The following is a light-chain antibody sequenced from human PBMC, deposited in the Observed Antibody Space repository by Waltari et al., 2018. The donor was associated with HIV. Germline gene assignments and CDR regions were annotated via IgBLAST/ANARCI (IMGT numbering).Light chain of an antibody. V-gene: IGLV1-40*01. Sequence: QSVLTQPPSVSGAPGQRVTISCTGSSPNIGAGNDVHWYQQFPGTAPKLLIFGNNSRPSGVPDRFSGSKSGTSASLAITGLQTADEADYYCQSHVNSLSGSRVFGGGTKLTVL. J-gene: IGLJ2*01. CDR2: GNN. CDR3: QSHVNSLSGSRV. CDR1: SPNIGAGND.